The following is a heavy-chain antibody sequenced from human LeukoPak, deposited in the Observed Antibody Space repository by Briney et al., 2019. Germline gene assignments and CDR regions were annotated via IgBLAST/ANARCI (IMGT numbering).Heavy chain of an antibody. CDR1: GGSIRSYY. CDR3: ARGRIAVAGGDYYYYYMDV. J-gene: IGHJ6*03. CDR2: IYYSGST. Sequence: SETLSLTCTVSGGSIRSYYWSWIRQPPGKGLEWIGYIYYSGSTNYNPSLKSRVTISVDTSKKQFSLKLSSVTAADTAVYYCARGRIAVAGGDYYYYYMDVWGKGTTVTISS. V-gene: IGHV4-59*01. D-gene: IGHD6-19*01.